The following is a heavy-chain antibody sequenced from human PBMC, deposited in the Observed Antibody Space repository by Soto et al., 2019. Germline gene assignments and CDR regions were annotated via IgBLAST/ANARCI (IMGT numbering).Heavy chain of an antibody. CDR3: AASYSYRYEFDY. V-gene: IGHV3-23*01. CDR2: ISGSGGST. CDR1: GFTFSSYA. Sequence: GGSLRLSCAASGFTFSSYAMSWVRQAPGKGLEWVSAISGSGGSTYYADSVKGRFTISRDNSKNTLYLQMNSLRAEDTAVYYCAASYSYRYEFDYWGQGTLVTVSS. J-gene: IGHJ4*02. D-gene: IGHD5-18*01.